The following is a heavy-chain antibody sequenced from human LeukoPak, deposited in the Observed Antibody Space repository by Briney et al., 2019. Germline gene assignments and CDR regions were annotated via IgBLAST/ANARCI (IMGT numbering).Heavy chain of an antibody. D-gene: IGHD3-22*01. CDR3: ARDTPYYYDSSGYREYYYYYYYMDV. V-gene: IGHV4-61*02. CDR1: GGSISSGSYY. Sequence: PSETLSLTCTVSGGSISSGSYYWSWIRQPAGKGLEWIGRSYTSGSTNYNPSLKSRVTISVDTAKNQFSLKLSSVTAADTAVYYCARDTPYYYDSSGYREYYYYYYYMDVWGKGTTVTISS. J-gene: IGHJ6*03. CDR2: SYTSGST.